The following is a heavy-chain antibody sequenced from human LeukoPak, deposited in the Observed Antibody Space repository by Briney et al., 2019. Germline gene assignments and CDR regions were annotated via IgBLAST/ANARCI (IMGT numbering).Heavy chain of an antibody. CDR1: GFTFSSYG. V-gene: IGHV3-30*02. J-gene: IGHJ4*02. CDR2: IRYDGSNK. CDR3: ARDLWGYSSSLFDY. D-gene: IGHD6-6*01. Sequence: PGGSLRLSCAASGFTFSSYGMHWVRQAPGKGLEWVAFIRYDGSNKYYADSVKGRFTISRDNSKNTLYLQMNSLRAEDTAVYYCARDLWGYSSSLFDYWGQGTLVTVSS.